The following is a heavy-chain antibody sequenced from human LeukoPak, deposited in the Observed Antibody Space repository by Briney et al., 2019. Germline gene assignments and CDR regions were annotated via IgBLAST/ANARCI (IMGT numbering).Heavy chain of an antibody. CDR2: IGGSGGDT. Sequence: GGSLRLSCAASGYTFSSSVMSWVRQAPGKELEWVSSIGGSGGDTYYADSVKGRFTISRDNSKNTLHLQMNSLRAEDTAVYYCAGLKGMDVWGQGTTVTVSS. CDR3: AGLKGMDV. CDR1: GYTFSSSV. J-gene: IGHJ6*02. V-gene: IGHV3-23*01.